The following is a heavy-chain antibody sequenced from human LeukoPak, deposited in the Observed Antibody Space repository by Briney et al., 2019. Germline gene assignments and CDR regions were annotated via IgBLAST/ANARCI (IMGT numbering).Heavy chain of an antibody. CDR1: GYTFTGYY. J-gene: IGHJ4*02. V-gene: IGHV1-2*06. Sequence: ASVKVSCKASGYTFTGYYMHWVRQAPGQGLEWMGPINPNSGGTNYAQKFQGRVTMTRDTSISTAYMELSRLRSDDTAVYYCARVRYRGAAAGNYFDYWGQGTLVTVSS. CDR2: INPNSGGT. D-gene: IGHD6-13*01. CDR3: ARVRYRGAAAGNYFDY.